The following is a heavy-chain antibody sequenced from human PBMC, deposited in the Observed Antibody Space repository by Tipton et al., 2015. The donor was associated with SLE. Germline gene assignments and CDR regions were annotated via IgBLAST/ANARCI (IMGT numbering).Heavy chain of an antibody. CDR1: GGSLSGHS. Sequence: TLSLTCSVSGGSLSGHSLHWIRQAPGKGLEWIGYVDDSGNSNYNSSLKSRVTMSVDTSKNQFSLRLSSVTAADTAVYYCARGKCWSFDYWGQGTLVTVSS. V-gene: IGHV4-59*11. J-gene: IGHJ4*02. CDR3: ARGKCWSFDY. CDR2: VDDSGNS. D-gene: IGHD6-13*01.